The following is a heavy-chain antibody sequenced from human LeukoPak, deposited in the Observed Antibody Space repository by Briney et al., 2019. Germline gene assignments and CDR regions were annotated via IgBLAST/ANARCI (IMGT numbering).Heavy chain of an antibody. CDR1: GGSFSGYY. CDR2: INHSGST. CDR3: ARSLYYDFWSGYYNGWFDP. Sequence: PSETLFLTCAVYGGSFSGYYWSWIRQPPGKGLEWIGEINHSGSTNYNPSLKSRVTISVDTSKNQFSLKLSSVTAADTAVYYCARSLYYDFWSGYYNGWFDPWGQGTLVTVSS. D-gene: IGHD3-3*01. V-gene: IGHV4-34*01. J-gene: IGHJ5*02.